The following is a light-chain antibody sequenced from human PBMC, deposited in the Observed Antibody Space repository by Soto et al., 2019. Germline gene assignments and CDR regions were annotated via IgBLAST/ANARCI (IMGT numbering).Light chain of an antibody. CDR3: QQYGRSPPFT. Sequence: EIVLTQSPGTLSLSPGKKATLSCRASQSVSSTYIAWYQQNPGQAPRLLIYGASSRATGIPDRFSGSGSGTDFTLTISRLEPEDFAVYFCQQYGRSPPFTFGQGTKVDIK. J-gene: IGKJ2*01. V-gene: IGKV3-20*01. CDR1: QSVSSTY. CDR2: GAS.